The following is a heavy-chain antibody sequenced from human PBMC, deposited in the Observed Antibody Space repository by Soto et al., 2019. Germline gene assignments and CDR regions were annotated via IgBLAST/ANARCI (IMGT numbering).Heavy chain of an antibody. CDR3: ARGLISGSHYSGGWYYFDS. V-gene: IGHV4-34*01. D-gene: IGHD1-26*01. J-gene: IGHJ4*02. CDR2: INHSGSA. Sequence: SETLSLTCDVYGGSFSDYIWTWIRQTPGKGLQWIGQINHSGSANYNPYIKSRVTITVHTSSSQISKELSSMTAADSVVYYCARGLISGSHYSGGWYYFDSWGQGAQVT. CDR1: GGSFSDYI.